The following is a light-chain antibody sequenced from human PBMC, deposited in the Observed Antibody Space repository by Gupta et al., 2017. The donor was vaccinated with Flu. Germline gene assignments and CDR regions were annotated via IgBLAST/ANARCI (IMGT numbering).Light chain of an antibody. Sequence: DIVMTQSPDSLAVSLGERATINCKSSQSVLYSSNNRNYLSWYQQKPGQPPKLLVYWASTRESGVPDRFSGSGSGTDFTLTISTLQAEDVAVYYCHQYYTPPFTFGPGTKVEIK. CDR1: QSVLYSSNNRNY. CDR3: HQYYTPPFT. CDR2: WAS. V-gene: IGKV4-1*01. J-gene: IGKJ3*01.